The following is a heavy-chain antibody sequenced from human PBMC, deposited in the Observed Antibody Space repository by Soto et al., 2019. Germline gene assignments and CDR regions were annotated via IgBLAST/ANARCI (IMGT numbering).Heavy chain of an antibody. V-gene: IGHV4-4*02. Sequence: PSETLSLTCAVSGGSISSNDWWSWVRQPPGKGLEWLGEMYETGTTNYSPSLNSRVTISVDKSKNQVSLRLNSVTAADTAVYYCARGNDNHDFWSGWSLVPRGQGTLLTVSS. CDR3: ARGNDNHDFWSGWSLVP. D-gene: IGHD3-3*01. CDR2: MYETGTT. J-gene: IGHJ5*02. CDR1: GGSISSNDW.